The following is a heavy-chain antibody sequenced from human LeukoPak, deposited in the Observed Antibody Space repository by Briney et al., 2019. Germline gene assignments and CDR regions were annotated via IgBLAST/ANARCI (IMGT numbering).Heavy chain of an antibody. Sequence: PSETLSLTCTVSGGSISSYYWSWIRQPPGKGLEWIGYIYYTGSTNYNPSLKSRVTISVDTSKNQFSLKLSSVTAADTAVYYCARALDVLLYDYWGQGTLVTVSS. D-gene: IGHD3-10*01. J-gene: IGHJ4*02. CDR1: GGSISSYY. V-gene: IGHV4-59*01. CDR3: ARALDVLLYDY. CDR2: IYYTGST.